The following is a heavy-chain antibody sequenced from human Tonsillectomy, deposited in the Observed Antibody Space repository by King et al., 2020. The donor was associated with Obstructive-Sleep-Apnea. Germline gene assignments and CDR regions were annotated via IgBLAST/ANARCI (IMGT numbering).Heavy chain of an antibody. Sequence: VQLVESGGGVVQPGGSLRLSCAASGFTFSSYDIHWVRQTPGKGLEGVAFIRDDGSDKYYATSVQGRFTISRDNSKNTLYLQLNSLRAEDTAGDYCARNDMITFGGPMIDYWGQGPLVTVSS. CDR2: IRDDGSDK. V-gene: IGHV3-30*02. D-gene: IGHD3-16*01. J-gene: IGHJ4*02. CDR1: GFTFSSYD. CDR3: ARNDMITFGGPMIDY.